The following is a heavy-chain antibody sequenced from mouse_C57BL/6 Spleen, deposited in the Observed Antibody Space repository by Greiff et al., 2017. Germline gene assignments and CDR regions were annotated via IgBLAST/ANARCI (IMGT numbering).Heavy chain of an antibody. CDR2: IDPEDGDT. CDR3: TSDLEGFAD. V-gene: IGHV14-1*01. Sequence: VQLQQSGAELVRPGASVKLSCTASGFNIKDYYMHWVKQRPEQGLEWIGRIDPEDGDTEYAPKFQGKATMTAATSSNPAYLQRSSLASEDTAVYCCTSDLEGFADWGKGTLVTVSA. CDR1: GFNIKDYY. J-gene: IGHJ3*01.